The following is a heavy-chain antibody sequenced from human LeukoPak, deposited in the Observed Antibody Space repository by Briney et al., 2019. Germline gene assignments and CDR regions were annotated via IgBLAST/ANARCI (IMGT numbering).Heavy chain of an antibody. CDR1: GGSISSGGYY. D-gene: IGHD2-8*01. CDR3: ARESLTGYCTNGVCYSNFDY. CDR2: IYYSGST. J-gene: IGHJ4*02. V-gene: IGHV4-31*03. Sequence: ASQTLSLTCTVSGGSISSGGYYWSWIRQHPGKGLEWIGYIYYSGSTYYNPSLKSRVTISVDTSKNQFSLKLSSVTAADTAAYYCARESLTGYCTNGVCYSNFDYWGQGTLVTVSS.